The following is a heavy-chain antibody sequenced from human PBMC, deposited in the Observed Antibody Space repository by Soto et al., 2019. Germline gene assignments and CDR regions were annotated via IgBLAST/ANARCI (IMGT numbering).Heavy chain of an antibody. V-gene: IGHV1-46*01. Sequence: ASVKVSCKASGFTFSRYYMHWIRQAPGQGLEWMGIINPSGASTNYAQKFQGRFTISRDNSKNTLYLQMNSLRAEDTAVYYCARSSSWYLGIGYFYGMDVWGQGTTVTVSS. CDR3: ARSSSWYLGIGYFYGMDV. CDR2: INPSGAST. CDR1: GFTFSRYY. J-gene: IGHJ6*02. D-gene: IGHD6-13*01.